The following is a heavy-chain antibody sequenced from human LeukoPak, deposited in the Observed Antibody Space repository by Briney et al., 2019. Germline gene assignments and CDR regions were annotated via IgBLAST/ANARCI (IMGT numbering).Heavy chain of an antibody. D-gene: IGHD3-10*01. CDR2: IKSKTDGGTT. Sequence: GGSLRLSCAASGFTFSNAWMSWVRQAPGKGLEWVGRIKSKTDGGTTDYAAPVEGRFTISRDDSKNTLYLQMNSLKTEDTAVYYCTTPMVRGVIPFHYMDVWGKGTTVTVSS. V-gene: IGHV3-15*01. CDR3: TTPMVRGVIPFHYMDV. CDR1: GFTFSNAW. J-gene: IGHJ6*03.